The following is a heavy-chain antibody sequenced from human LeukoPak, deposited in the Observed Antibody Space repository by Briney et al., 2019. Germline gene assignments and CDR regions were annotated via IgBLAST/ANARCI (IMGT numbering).Heavy chain of an antibody. CDR1: GGTFSSYA. CDR2: IIPIFGTA. J-gene: IGHJ6*03. Sequence: ASVKVSCKASGGTFSSYAISWVRQAPGQGLEWMGGIIPIFGTANYAQKFQGRVTITADKSTSTAYMELRSLRSDDTAVYYCARDGQPLRGTYYYGSGSHRGPYYYYMDVWGKGTTVTISS. D-gene: IGHD3-10*01. V-gene: IGHV1-69*06. CDR3: ARDGQPLRGTYYYGSGSHRGPYYYYMDV.